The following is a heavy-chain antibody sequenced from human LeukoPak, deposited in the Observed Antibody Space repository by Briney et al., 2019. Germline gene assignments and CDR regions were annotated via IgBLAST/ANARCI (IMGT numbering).Heavy chain of an antibody. CDR3: ARHGPGYYYDSSGYYYVDY. CDR2: IYPGDSDT. V-gene: IGHV5-51*01. CDR1: AYSFTSYW. Sequence: GESLKISCKGSAYSFTSYWIGWVRQMPGKGLEWMGIIYPGDSDTRYSPSFQGQVTISADKSISTAYLQWSSLKASDTAMYYCARHGPGYYYDSSGYYYVDYWGQGTLVTVSS. D-gene: IGHD3-22*01. J-gene: IGHJ4*02.